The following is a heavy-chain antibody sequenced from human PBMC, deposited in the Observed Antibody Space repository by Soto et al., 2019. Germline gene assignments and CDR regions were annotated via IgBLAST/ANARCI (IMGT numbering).Heavy chain of an antibody. Sequence: GGSLRLSCAASGFTFSSYGMHWVRQAPGKGLEWVAVISYDGSNKYYADSVKGRFTISRDNSKNTLYLQMNSLRAEDTAVYYCAKESLENSLDYWGQGTLVTVSS. V-gene: IGHV3-30*18. CDR1: GFTFSSYG. J-gene: IGHJ4*02. CDR3: AKESLENSLDY. CDR2: ISYDGSNK. D-gene: IGHD1-26*01.